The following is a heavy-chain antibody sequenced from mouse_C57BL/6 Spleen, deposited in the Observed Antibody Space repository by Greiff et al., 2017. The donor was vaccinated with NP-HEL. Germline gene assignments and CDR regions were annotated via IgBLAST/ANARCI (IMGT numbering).Heavy chain of an antibody. J-gene: IGHJ1*03. D-gene: IGHD1-1*01. V-gene: IGHV5-17*01. CDR3: ARDYYGSSYSWYFDV. CDR1: GFTFSDYG. CDR2: ISSGSSTI. Sequence: EVKLMESGGGLVKPGGSLKLSCAASGFTFSDYGMNWVRQAPEKGLEWVAYISSGSSTIYYADTVKGRFTISRDNAKNTLFLQMTSLRSEDTAMYYCARDYYGSSYSWYFDVWGTGTTVTVSS.